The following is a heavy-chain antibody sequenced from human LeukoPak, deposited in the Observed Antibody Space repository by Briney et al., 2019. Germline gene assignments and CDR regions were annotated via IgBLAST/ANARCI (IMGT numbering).Heavy chain of an antibody. CDR1: GFTFSSYG. CDR3: AKDPVPYYDFWSGYAPGPV. J-gene: IGHJ6*04. D-gene: IGHD3-3*01. V-gene: IGHV3-30*18. CDR2: ISYDGSNK. Sequence: GRSLRLSCAASGFTFSSYGMHWVRQAPGKGLEWVAVISYDGSNKYFADSVKGRFTISRDNSKNTLYLQMNSLRAEDTAVYYCAKDPVPYYDFWSGYAPGPVWGKGTTVTVSS.